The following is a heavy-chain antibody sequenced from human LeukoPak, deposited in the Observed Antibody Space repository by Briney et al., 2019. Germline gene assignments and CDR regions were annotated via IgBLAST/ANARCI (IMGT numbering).Heavy chain of an antibody. V-gene: IGHV4-38-2*01. J-gene: IGHJ3*01. CDR3: XXXXXXXXXXXXXXXXXXXXX. CDR2: ICHSGST. Sequence: GXXWGWIRXPPXXGXXXIGXICHSGSTYYNPSLXSRVTISVDTSKNXFSLKLSSVTAADTAVYYXXXXXXXXXXXXXXXXXXXXXXWGQXXXXXVSS. CDR1: GXX.